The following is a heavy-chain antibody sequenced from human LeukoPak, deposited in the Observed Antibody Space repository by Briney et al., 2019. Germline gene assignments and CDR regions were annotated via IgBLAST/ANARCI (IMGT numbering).Heavy chain of an antibody. J-gene: IGHJ4*02. V-gene: IGHV7-4-1*02. CDR2: INTNTGKP. CDR3: ARSGADNWNYEFDY. D-gene: IGHD1-7*01. Sequence: ASVKVSCKASGYTFNTYAMNWVRQAPGQGLEWMGWINTNTGKPTYVQGFRGRFEFSLDTSVSTAYLQISSLKTEDTAVYYCARSGADNWNYEFDYWGQGTLVTVSS. CDR1: GYTFNTYA.